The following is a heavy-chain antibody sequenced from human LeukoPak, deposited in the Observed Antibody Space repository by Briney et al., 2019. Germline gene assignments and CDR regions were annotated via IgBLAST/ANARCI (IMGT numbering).Heavy chain of an antibody. J-gene: IGHJ3*02. Sequence: GASVKVSCKASGYTFTGYYMHWVRQAPGQGLEWMGWINPNSGGTNYAQKFQGRVTMTRDTSISTAYMELSRLRSDDTAVYYCASEIAVAGSAFDIWGQGTMVTVSS. V-gene: IGHV1-2*02. CDR3: ASEIAVAGSAFDI. D-gene: IGHD6-19*01. CDR2: INPNSGGT. CDR1: GYTFTGYY.